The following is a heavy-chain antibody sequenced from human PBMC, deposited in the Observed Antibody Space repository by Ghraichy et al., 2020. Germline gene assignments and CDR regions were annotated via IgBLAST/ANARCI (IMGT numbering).Heavy chain of an antibody. D-gene: IGHD2-2*01. CDR2: IYYSGST. CDR3: ARDSRRKFYCSSTSCYDYYGMDV. CDR1: GGSISSYY. Sequence: SETLSLTCTVSGGSISSYYWSWIRQPPGKGLEWIGYIYYSGSTNYNPSLKSRVTISVDTSKNQFSPKLSSVTAADTAVYYCARDSRRKFYCSSTSCYDYYGMDVWGQGTTVTVSS. V-gene: IGHV4-59*01. J-gene: IGHJ6*02.